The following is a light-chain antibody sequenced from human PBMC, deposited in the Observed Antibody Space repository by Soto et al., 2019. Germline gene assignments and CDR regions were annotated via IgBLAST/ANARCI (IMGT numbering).Light chain of an antibody. CDR3: QQRSNWLLT. V-gene: IGKV3-11*01. CDR1: QSVSSY. Sequence: EIVVTQSPATLSLSPGERATLSCRASQSVSSYLAWYQQKPGQAPRLLIYDASNRATGIPARFSGSGSGTDFTLTISSLEPEDFAVYYCQQRSNWLLTFGGGTKVEIK. J-gene: IGKJ4*01. CDR2: DAS.